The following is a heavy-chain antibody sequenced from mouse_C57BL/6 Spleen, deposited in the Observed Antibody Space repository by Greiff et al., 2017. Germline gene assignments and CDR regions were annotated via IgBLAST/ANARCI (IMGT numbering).Heavy chain of an antibody. V-gene: IGHV3-6*01. Sequence: EVQLQESGPGLVKPSQSLSLTCSVTGYSITSGYYWNWIRQFPGNKLEWMGYISYDGSNNYNPSLKNRISITRDTSKNQFFLKLNSVTTEDTATYYCAKAPGTWFADRGQGTLVTVSA. CDR3: AKAPGTWFAD. CDR1: GYSITSGYY. D-gene: IGHD4-1*01. J-gene: IGHJ3*01. CDR2: ISYDGSN.